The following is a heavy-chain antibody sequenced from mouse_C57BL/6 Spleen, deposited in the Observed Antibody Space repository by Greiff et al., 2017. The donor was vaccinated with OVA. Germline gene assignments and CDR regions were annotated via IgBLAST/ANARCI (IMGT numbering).Heavy chain of an antibody. V-gene: IGHV2-2*01. CDR3: ARKGNWDWYFDV. Sequence: QVQLKESGPGLVQPSQRLSITCTVPGFSLTSSGVPWVRQSPGKGLEWLGVIWSGGSTDYNAAFISRLSISKDNSKSQVFFKMNSLQADDTARYYCARKGNWDWYFDVWGTGTTVTVSS. D-gene: IGHD4-1*01. CDR1: GFSLTSSG. J-gene: IGHJ1*03. CDR2: IWSGGST.